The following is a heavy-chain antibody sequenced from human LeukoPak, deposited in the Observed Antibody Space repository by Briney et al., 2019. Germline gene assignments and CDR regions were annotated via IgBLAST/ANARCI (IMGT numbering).Heavy chain of an antibody. CDR3: ARDGRSSGSNYY. V-gene: IGHV3-7*04. Sequence: PGGSLRLSCAASGFTFSSYWMSWVRQAPGKGLECVANIKQDGSERYYVDSVKGRFTISRDNAKNSLYLQMNSLRVEDTAVYYCARDGRSSGSNYYWGQGTLVTVSS. J-gene: IGHJ4*02. D-gene: IGHD3-10*01. CDR1: GFTFSSYW. CDR2: IKQDGSER.